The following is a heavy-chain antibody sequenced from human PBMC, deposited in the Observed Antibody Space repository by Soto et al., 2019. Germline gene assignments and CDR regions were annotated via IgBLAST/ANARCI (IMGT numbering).Heavy chain of an antibody. J-gene: IGHJ5*02. CDR1: GFTFSNYF. CDR2: MSGDGKTI. V-gene: IGHV3-74*01. CDR3: ARTYVPGIAGFDP. Sequence: GGSLRLSCAASGFTFSNYFMHWVGQVPGEGLVWVSRMSGDGKTISYADSVKGRFTISRDNAKNTLYLQMNSLRVEDTAVYYCARTYVPGIAGFDPWGQGTLVTVSS. D-gene: IGHD1-1*01.